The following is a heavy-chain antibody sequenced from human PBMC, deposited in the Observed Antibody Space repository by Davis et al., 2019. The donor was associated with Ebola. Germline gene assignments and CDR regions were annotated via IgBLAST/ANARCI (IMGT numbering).Heavy chain of an antibody. CDR3: ARGIVATITDY. CDR1: GGSISSYY. Sequence: MPGGSLRLSCTVSGGSISSYYWSWIRQPPGKGLEWIGYIYYSGSTNYNPSLKSRVTISVDTSKNQFSLKLSSVTAADTAVYYCARGIVATITDYRGQGTLVTVSS. V-gene: IGHV4-59*01. J-gene: IGHJ4*02. CDR2: IYYSGST. D-gene: IGHD5-12*01.